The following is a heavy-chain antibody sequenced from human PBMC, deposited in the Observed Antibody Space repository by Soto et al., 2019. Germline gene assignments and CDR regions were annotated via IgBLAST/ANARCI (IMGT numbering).Heavy chain of an antibody. D-gene: IGHD2-15*01. J-gene: IGHJ6*02. V-gene: IGHV3-11*06. CDR3: ARDQGYCSGGSCFNYYYYGMDV. Sequence: GGSLRLSCAASGFTFSDYYMSWIRQAPGKGLEWVSYISSSSSYTNYADSVKGRFAISRDNAKNSLYLQMNSLRAEDTAVYYCARDQGYCSGGSCFNYYYYGMDVWGQGTTVTVSS. CDR1: GFTFSDYY. CDR2: ISSSSSYT.